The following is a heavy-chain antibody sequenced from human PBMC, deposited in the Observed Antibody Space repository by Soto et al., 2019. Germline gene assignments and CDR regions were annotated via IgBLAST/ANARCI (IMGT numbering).Heavy chain of an antibody. J-gene: IGHJ5*02. CDR3: ARDAPYYYDSSCYYYPNWFDP. V-gene: IGHV1-18*04. Sequence: QVQLVQSGAEVKKPGASVKVSCKASGYTFTSYGISWVRQAPGQGLEWMGWISAYNGNTNYAQKLQGRVTMTTDTSKSTAYMELRSLRSDDTAVYYCARDAPYYYDSSCYYYPNWFDPWGQGTLVTVSS. CDR2: ISAYNGNT. D-gene: IGHD3-22*01. CDR1: GYTFTSYG.